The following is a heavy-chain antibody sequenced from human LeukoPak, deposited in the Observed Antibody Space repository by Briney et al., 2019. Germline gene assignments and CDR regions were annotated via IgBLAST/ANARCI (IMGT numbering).Heavy chain of an antibody. V-gene: IGHV5-51*01. CDR2: IYPGDSDT. Sequence: GESLKISCKGSGYSFTTYWIGWVRQMPGKGLEWMGIIYPGDSDTRYSPSFEGQVTISADKSISTAYLQWSGLKASDTAMYYCARRAYSGYDLYYFDYWGQGTLVTVSS. CDR1: GYSFTTYW. D-gene: IGHD5-12*01. J-gene: IGHJ4*02. CDR3: ARRAYSGYDLYYFDY.